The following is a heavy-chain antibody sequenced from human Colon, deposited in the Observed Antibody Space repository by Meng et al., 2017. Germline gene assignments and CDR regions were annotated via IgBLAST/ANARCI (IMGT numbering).Heavy chain of an antibody. CDR1: VGSMTTNGY. D-gene: IGHD4-23*01. J-gene: IGHJ4*02. CDR2: NYHHGDP. V-gene: IGHV4-4*02. CDR3: ARHGGYYQDY. Sequence: QLVEPGPVLVMPSSTLSLTCAVSVGSMTTNGYWSWVRQSPEKGLGGIGQNYHHGDPYYNPSLKSRVTMSVDRSKNQVSLQLTSVTSADTAVYYCARHGGYYQDYWGQGTLVTVSS.